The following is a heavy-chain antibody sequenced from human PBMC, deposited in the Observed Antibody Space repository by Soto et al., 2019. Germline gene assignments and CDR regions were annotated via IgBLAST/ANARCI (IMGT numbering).Heavy chain of an antibody. Sequence: ASVKVSCKASGYTFINFFIHWVRQAPGQGLEWVGIINPSGGATTYPQKFQGRVTMTRDTSTSTVYMDVSRLRFDDTAVYYCARSHCSGGSGYLGAFDIWGQGTMVTVSS. CDR2: INPSGGAT. V-gene: IGHV1-46*01. CDR3: ARSHCSGGSGYLGAFDI. CDR1: GYTFINFF. J-gene: IGHJ3*02. D-gene: IGHD2-15*01.